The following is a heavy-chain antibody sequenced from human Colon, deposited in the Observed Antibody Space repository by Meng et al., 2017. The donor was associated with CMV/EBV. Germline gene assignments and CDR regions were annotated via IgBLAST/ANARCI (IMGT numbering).Heavy chain of an antibody. CDR1: GFTFSSYW. CDR2: ISSDGSST. CDR3: ARDSGSFTSADY. Sequence: GGSLRLSCAASGFTFSSYWMHWVRQAPGKGLVWVSRISSDGSSTSYADSVKGRFTISRDNAKNTLYLQMNSLRADDTAVYYCARDSGSFTSADYWGQGTLVTVSS. J-gene: IGHJ4*02. D-gene: IGHD1-26*01. V-gene: IGHV3-74*01.